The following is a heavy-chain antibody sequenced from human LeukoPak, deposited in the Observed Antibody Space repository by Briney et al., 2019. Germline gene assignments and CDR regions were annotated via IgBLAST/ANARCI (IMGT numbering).Heavy chain of an antibody. CDR1: GFTFSSHS. V-gene: IGHV3-21*01. J-gene: IGHJ4*02. CDR2: ISSSSSYI. Sequence: GGSLRLSCAASGFTFSSHSMNWVRQAPGKGLEWVSSISSSSSYIYYADSVKGRFTISRDNAKNSLYLQMNSLRAEDTAVYYCARIATGGSGWYNYFDYWGQGTLVTVSS. CDR3: ARIATGGSGWYNYFDY. D-gene: IGHD6-19*01.